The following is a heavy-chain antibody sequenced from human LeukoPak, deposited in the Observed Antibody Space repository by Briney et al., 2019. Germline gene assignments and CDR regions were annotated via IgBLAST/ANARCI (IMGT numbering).Heavy chain of an antibody. CDR2: IYYSGST. Sequence: SETLSLTCAVSGGSISSYYWSWIRQPPGKGLEWIGYIYYSGSTNYNPSLKSRVTISVDTSKNQFSLKLSSVTAADTAVYYCARVKVIDAFDIWGQGTMVTVSS. V-gene: IGHV4-59*01. D-gene: IGHD3-22*01. CDR1: GGSISSYY. J-gene: IGHJ3*02. CDR3: ARVKVIDAFDI.